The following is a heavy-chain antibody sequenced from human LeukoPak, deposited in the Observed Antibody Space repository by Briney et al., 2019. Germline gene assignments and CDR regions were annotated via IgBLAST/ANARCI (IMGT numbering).Heavy chain of an antibody. CDR1: GFTFSSYA. V-gene: IGHV3-30-3*01. CDR3: LRGYYDSNRYFDFDY. CDR2: MSYDESNR. D-gene: IGHD3-22*01. Sequence: PGGSLRLSCAASGFTFSSYAMHWVRQAPDKGLEWVAVMSYDESNRYYADSVKGRFTISRDTSKNTLYLQMNSLRAEDTAVYYCLRGYYDSNRYFDFDYWGRGTLVTVSS. J-gene: IGHJ4*02.